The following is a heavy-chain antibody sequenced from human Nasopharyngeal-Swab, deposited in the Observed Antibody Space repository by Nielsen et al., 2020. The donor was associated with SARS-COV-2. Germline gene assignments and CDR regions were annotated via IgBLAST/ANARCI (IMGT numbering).Heavy chain of an antibody. CDR1: GYTFTSNS. CDR2: ISGYNGVA. CDR3: AGGIPGYCSSNRCFHSHRFDP. D-gene: IGHD2-2*01. J-gene: IGHJ5*02. Sequence: AAVKVSCKASGYTFTSNSITWVRQAPGQGLEWMGWISGYNGVAKSAQKFQGRVTMITDPSTSTAYMELRSLSSDDTAGYYCAGGIPGYCSSNRCFHSHRFDPWGQGTLVTVSS. V-gene: IGHV1-18*04.